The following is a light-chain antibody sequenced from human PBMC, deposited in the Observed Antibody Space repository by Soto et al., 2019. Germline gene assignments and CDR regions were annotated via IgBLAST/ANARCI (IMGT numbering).Light chain of an antibody. J-gene: IGLJ1*01. CDR1: SSDVGSHKY. V-gene: IGLV2-14*01. CDR3: GSYTSISTHS. CDR2: EVS. Sequence: QSALAQPASVSGSPGQSITISCTGTSSDVGSHKYVSWYQHYPGKAPQLMIYEVSNRPSGVSNRFSGSKSGNTASLTISGLQAEDEADYYCGSYTSISTHSFGTGTKVTVL.